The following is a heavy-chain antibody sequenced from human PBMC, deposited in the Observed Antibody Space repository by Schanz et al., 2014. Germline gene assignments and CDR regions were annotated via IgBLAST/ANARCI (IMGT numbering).Heavy chain of an antibody. D-gene: IGHD3-10*01. CDR3: ALREKPYGPFAS. V-gene: IGHV4-31*03. CDR1: GDSISSGGYY. J-gene: IGHJ4*02. Sequence: QVQLQESGPGLVKPSQTLSLTCTVSGDSISSGGYYWSWIRQHPGKGLEWIGYISYSGVTYYNPSLKSRVTISVDTSKNQFSLNLSSATAADTAVYYCALREKPYGPFASWGQGALVTVSS. CDR2: ISYSGVT.